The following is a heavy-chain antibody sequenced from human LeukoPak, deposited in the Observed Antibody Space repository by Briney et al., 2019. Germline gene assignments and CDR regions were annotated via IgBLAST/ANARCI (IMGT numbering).Heavy chain of an antibody. D-gene: IGHD4-17*01. Sequence: GGSLRLSCAASGFTFSSHWMSWVRQAPGKGLSWMANIKQEGREKYYVDSVKGRFTISRDNAKNSLYLQMNSLRAEDTAVYYCARAGCAPPHGDYYDYWGQGTLVTVSS. CDR1: GFTFSSHW. J-gene: IGHJ4*02. V-gene: IGHV3-7*01. CDR2: IKQEGREK. CDR3: ARAGCAPPHGDYYDY.